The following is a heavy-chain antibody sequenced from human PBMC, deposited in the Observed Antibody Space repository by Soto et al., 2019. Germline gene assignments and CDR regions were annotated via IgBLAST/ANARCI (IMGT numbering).Heavy chain of an antibody. CDR1: GFTFSSYS. V-gene: IGHV3-48*01. D-gene: IGHD6-13*01. J-gene: IGHJ4*02. Sequence: GGSLRLSCAASGFTFSSYSMNWVRQAQGKGLEWVSSISSSSSTIYYADSVKGRFTISRDNAKNSLYLQMNSLRAEDTAVYYCARDPGQQLVFPRYFDYWGQGTLVTVSS. CDR3: ARDPGQQLVFPRYFDY. CDR2: ISSSSSTI.